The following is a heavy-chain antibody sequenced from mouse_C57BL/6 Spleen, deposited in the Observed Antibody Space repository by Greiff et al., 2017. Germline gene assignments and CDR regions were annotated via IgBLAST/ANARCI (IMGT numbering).Heavy chain of an antibody. CDR1: GFTFSSYG. J-gene: IGHJ2*01. CDR3: ARHGWVDY. Sequence: VQLKESGGDLVKPGGSLKLSCAASGFTFSSYGMSWVRQTPDKRLEWVATISSGGSYTYYPDSVKGRFTISRDNAKNTLYLQMSSLKSEDTAMYYCARHGWVDYWGQGTTRTVSS. CDR2: ISSGGSYT. D-gene: IGHD1-2*01. V-gene: IGHV5-6*01.